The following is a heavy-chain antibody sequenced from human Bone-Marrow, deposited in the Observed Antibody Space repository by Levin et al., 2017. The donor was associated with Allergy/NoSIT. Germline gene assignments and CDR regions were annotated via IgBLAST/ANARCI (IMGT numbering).Heavy chain of an antibody. J-gene: IGHJ5*02. CDR3: AQDPHDYDSNGPFSFDP. Sequence: GGSLRLSCAASGSTITSHAMAWVRQAPGKSLEWVSTISGSGSPTYYADSVKGRFTISRDNSENTLYLELNSLRAEDTAVYYCAQDPHDYDSNGPFSFDPWGQGTLVTVST. CDR1: GSTITSHA. D-gene: IGHD3-22*01. V-gene: IGHV3-23*01. CDR2: ISGSGSPT.